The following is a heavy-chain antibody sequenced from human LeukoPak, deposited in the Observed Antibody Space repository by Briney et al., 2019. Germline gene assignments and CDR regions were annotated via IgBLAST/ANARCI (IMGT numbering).Heavy chain of an antibody. D-gene: IGHD6-13*01. V-gene: IGHV4-39*07. CDR1: GGSISSSSYY. J-gene: IGHJ5*02. CDR2: IYYSGGT. Sequence: SETLSLTCTVSGGSISSSSYYWGWIRQPPGKGLEWIGSIYYSGGTYYNPSLKSRVTISVDTSKNQFSLKLSSVTAADTAVYYCARDYGYSSSWYSWNWFDPWGQGTLVTVSS. CDR3: ARDYGYSSSWYSWNWFDP.